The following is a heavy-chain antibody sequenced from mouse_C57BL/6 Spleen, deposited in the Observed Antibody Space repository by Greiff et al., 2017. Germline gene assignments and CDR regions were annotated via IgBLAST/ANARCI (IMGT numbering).Heavy chain of an antibody. CDR2: IFPGSGST. J-gene: IGHJ4*01. D-gene: IGHD2-1*01. Sequence: VKLMESGPELVKPGASVKISCKASGYTFTDYYINWVKQRPGQGLEWIGWIFPGSGSTYYNEKFKGKATLTVDKSSSTAYMLLSSLTSEDSAVYFCARGGYGNYEGDYYAMDYWGQGTSVTVSS. CDR3: ARGGYGNYEGDYYAMDY. V-gene: IGHV1-75*01. CDR1: GYTFTDYY.